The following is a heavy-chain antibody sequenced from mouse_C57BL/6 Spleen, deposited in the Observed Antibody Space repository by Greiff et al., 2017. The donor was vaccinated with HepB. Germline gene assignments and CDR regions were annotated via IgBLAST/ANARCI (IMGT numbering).Heavy chain of an antibody. V-gene: IGHV1-82*01. CDR3: ARDYDYKDY. Sequence: QVQLQQSGPELVKPGASVKISCKASGYSFSSSWMNWVKQRPGKGLEWIGRIYPGDGDTNYNGKFKGKATLTADKSSSTAYMQLSSLTSEDSAVYFCARDYDYKDYWGQGTTRTVSS. CDR1: GYSFSSSW. D-gene: IGHD2-4*01. CDR2: IYPGDGDT. J-gene: IGHJ2*01.